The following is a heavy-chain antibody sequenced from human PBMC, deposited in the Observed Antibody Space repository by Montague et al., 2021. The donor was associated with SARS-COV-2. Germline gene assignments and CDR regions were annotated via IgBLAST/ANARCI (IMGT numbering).Heavy chain of an antibody. Sequence: TLSLTCTVSGASISTGPFYWSWIRQYPGKGLEWIGYIYYSGSTYYNPSLKSRITMSVDPSKNQFSLTLSSVTAADTAIYYCVTRHPDGTGPFDYWGQGTLVTVSS. CDR2: IYYSGST. V-gene: IGHV4-31*03. J-gene: IGHJ4*02. CDR3: VTRHPDGTGPFDY. CDR1: GASISTGPFY. D-gene: IGHD3-10*01.